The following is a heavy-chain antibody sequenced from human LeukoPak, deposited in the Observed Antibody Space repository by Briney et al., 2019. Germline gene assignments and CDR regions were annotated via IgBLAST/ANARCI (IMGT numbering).Heavy chain of an antibody. V-gene: IGHV3-23*01. Sequence: SGGSLRLSCAASGFNFADSAMSWVRQTPRKGLEWVSLISFNGRNTYYGDSVKGRFTISRDNSKDTVYLQMNSLRAEDTAVYYCARDRGSGWYDYWGQGTLVTVSS. D-gene: IGHD6-19*01. CDR2: ISFNGRNT. CDR3: ARDRGSGWYDY. CDR1: GFNFADSA. J-gene: IGHJ4*02.